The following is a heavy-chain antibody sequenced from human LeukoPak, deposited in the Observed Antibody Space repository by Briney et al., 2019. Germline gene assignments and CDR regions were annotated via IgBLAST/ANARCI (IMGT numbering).Heavy chain of an antibody. Sequence: SETLSLTCTVSGGSISSNYWGWIRQPPGKGLEWLGYIYSSGSTTYNPSLESRLTISIDTSKNHFSLKLSSVTAADTAMYYCARHAAGYCTNGVCHDNWFDPWGQGTLVTVSS. CDR1: GGSISSNY. CDR3: ARHAAGYCTNGVCHDNWFDP. CDR2: IYSSGST. J-gene: IGHJ5*02. V-gene: IGHV4-59*01. D-gene: IGHD2-8*01.